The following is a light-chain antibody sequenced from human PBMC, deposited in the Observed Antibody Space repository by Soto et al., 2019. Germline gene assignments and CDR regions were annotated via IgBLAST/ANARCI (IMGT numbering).Light chain of an antibody. J-gene: IGKJ1*01. Sequence: EIVLTQSPATLSLSPGERATLSCRASQSVGSYLAWFQQTPGQAPRLLIYDTSNRATGIPARFSGSGSGTDFTLTISSLQPDDFATYYCQHYNSYSEAFGQGTKVDI. CDR3: QHYNSYSEA. CDR2: DTS. V-gene: IGKV3-11*01. CDR1: QSVGSY.